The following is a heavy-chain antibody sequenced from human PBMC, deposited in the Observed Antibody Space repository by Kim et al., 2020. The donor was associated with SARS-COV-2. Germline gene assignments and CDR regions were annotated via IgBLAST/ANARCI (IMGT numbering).Heavy chain of an antibody. V-gene: IGHV4-59*01. CDR3: ARGHDP. J-gene: IGHJ5*02. CDR1: GGSISSYY. CDR2: IYYSGGT. Sequence: SETLSLTCTVSGGSISSYYWSWIRQPPGKGLEWIGYIYYSGGTNYNPSLKSRVTISVDTSKNQFSLKLSSVTAADTAVYYCARGHDPWVQGTAASVSS.